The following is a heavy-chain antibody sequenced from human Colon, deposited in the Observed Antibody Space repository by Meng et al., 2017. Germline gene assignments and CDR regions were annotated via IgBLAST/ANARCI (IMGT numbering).Heavy chain of an antibody. CDR2: INHSGST. J-gene: IGHJ5*02. V-gene: IGHV4-31*03. D-gene: IGHD1-1*01. CDR3: ARGLNEGGLAHNWFDP. CDR1: GGSLSSDTYY. Sequence: QGPLHEPGPGLVKPSQNLSLTCTVSGGSLSSDTYYWTWIRQDPGKGLEWIGIINHSGSTYYNPSLKSRVTMSLDTSKQQFSLKLISVTAADTAVYFCARGLNEGGLAHNWFDPWGQGTLVTVSS.